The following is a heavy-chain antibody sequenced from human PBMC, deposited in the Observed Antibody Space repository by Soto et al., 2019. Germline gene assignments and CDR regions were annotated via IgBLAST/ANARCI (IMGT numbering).Heavy chain of an antibody. CDR3: ADGGEWSFNFEY. CDR1: GFTFSSYA. Sequence: EVQLLESGGGLVQSGGSLRLSCAASGFTFSSYAMSWVRQAPGKGLEWVSGISASGSNTYYADSVKGRFTISRDNSKNTLYLQMNNLRVEDKAVYYCADGGEWSFNFEYWVQGTLVTVFS. D-gene: IGHD3-3*01. V-gene: IGHV3-23*01. CDR2: ISASGSNT. J-gene: IGHJ4*02.